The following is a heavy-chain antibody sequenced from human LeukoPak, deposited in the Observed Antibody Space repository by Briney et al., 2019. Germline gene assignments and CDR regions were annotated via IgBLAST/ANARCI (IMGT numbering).Heavy chain of an antibody. J-gene: IGHJ4*02. V-gene: IGHV3-30*03. CDR1: GFTFSSFG. Sequence: PGRSLRLSYAASGFTFSSFGMHWVRQAPGKGLEWVAVISYDGSNKYYADSVKGRFTISRDNSKNTLYLQMNSLRAEDTAVYYCARDPYYDSSGYYDYWGQGTLVTVSS. CDR2: ISYDGSNK. D-gene: IGHD3-22*01. CDR3: ARDPYYDSSGYYDY.